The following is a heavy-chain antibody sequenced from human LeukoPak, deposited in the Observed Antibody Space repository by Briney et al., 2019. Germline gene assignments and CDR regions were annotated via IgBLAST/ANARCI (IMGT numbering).Heavy chain of an antibody. CDR1: AFTFSDYH. J-gene: IGHJ4*02. Sequence: GGSLRLSCAASAFTFSDYHMSWIRQAPGKGLEWVSYISRTGSSIFYAVSLEGRFTISRDNAKNSLYLQMNSLRAEDTAVYYWARELDGYYFDYWGQGTLVTVSS. V-gene: IGHV3-11*01. CDR3: ARELDGYYFDY. D-gene: IGHD3-3*02. CDR2: ISRTGSSI.